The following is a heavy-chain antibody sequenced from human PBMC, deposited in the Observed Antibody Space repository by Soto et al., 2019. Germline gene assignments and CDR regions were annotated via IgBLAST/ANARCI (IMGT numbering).Heavy chain of an antibody. D-gene: IGHD3-10*01. CDR1: GGTFSSYA. CDR3: AGPGTGGNYYYYYGMDV. V-gene: IGHV1-69*12. Sequence: QVQLVQSGAEVKKPGSSVKVSCKASGGTFSSYAISWVRQAPGQGLEWMGGIIPIFGTANYAQKFQGRVTITADESTSTAYMELSSLRSEDTAVYYCAGPGTGGNYYYYYGMDVWGQGTTVTVSS. CDR2: IIPIFGTA. J-gene: IGHJ6*02.